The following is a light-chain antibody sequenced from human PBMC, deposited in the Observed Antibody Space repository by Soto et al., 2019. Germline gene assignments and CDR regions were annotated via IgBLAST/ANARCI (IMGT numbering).Light chain of an antibody. J-gene: IGLJ1*01. CDR1: NSDLGSFNF. Sequence: QSALTQPASVSGSPGQSITISCTRTNSDLGSFNFVSWYQQHPGKAPKVIIYEVAKRPSGIFDRFSGSKSGNTASLTISGLQVEDEADYYCCSDAGISTYVFGTGTKVTVL. CDR2: EVA. CDR3: CSDAGISTYV. V-gene: IGLV2-23*02.